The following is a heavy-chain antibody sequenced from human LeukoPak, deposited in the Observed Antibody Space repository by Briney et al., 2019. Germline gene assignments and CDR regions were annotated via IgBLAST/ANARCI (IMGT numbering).Heavy chain of an antibody. Sequence: WGSLRLSCAASGFTVSSNYMSWVRQAPGKGLEWVSVIYSCGSTYYADSVKGRFTISRDNSKNTLYLQMGSLRAEDMAVYYCARRADPHSYGSIDYWGQGTLVTVSS. D-gene: IGHD5-18*01. CDR1: GFTVSSNY. CDR2: IYSCGST. V-gene: IGHV3-66*01. J-gene: IGHJ4*02. CDR3: ARRADPHSYGSIDY.